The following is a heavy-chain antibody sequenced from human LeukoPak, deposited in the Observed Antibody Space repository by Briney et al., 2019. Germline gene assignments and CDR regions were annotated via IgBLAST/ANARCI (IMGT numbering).Heavy chain of an antibody. Sequence: SETLSLTCAVYGGSFSGYYWSWIRQPPGKGLEWIGEINHSGSTNYNPSLKSRVTISVDTSKNQFSLKLSSVTAADTAVYYCAVNGYSNYYMDVWGKGTTVTVSS. D-gene: IGHD5-18*01. CDR3: AVNGYSNYYMDV. J-gene: IGHJ6*03. CDR2: INHSGST. V-gene: IGHV4-34*01. CDR1: GGSFSGYY.